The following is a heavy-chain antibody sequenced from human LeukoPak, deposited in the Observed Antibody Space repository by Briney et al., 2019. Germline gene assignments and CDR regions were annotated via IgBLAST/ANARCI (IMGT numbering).Heavy chain of an antibody. J-gene: IGHJ4*02. CDR2: IYSGGST. CDR1: GFTVSSNY. D-gene: IGHD3-22*01. V-gene: IGHV3-53*01. CDR3: AKAVGTMIVVVITKGGYFDY. Sequence: GGSLRLSCAASGFTVSSNYMSWVRQAPGKGLEWVSVIYSGGSTYYADSVKGRFTISRDNSKNTLYLQMNSLRAEDTAVYYCAKAVGTMIVVVITKGGYFDYWGQGTLVTVSS.